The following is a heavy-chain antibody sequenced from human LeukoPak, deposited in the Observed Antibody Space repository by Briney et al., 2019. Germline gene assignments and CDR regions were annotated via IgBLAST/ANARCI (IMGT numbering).Heavy chain of an antibody. CDR2: IIPILGIA. CDR1: GGTFSSYA. J-gene: IGHJ3*02. CDR3: ARARGTDAFDI. Sequence: ASVKVSCKASGGTFSSYAISWVRQAPGQGLEWMGRIIPILGIANYAQKFQGRVTITADKSTSTAYMELSSLRSEDTAVYYCARARGTDAFDIWGQGTMVTFSS. D-gene: IGHD3-16*01. V-gene: IGHV1-69*04.